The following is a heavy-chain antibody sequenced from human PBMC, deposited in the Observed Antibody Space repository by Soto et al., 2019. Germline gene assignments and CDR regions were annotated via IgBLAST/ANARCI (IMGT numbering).Heavy chain of an antibody. CDR2: ISAYNGNT. J-gene: IGHJ5*02. Sequence: GASVEVSCKASGYTFTSYGISWVRQAPGQGLEWMGWISAYNGNTNYAQKLQGRVTMTTDTSTSTAYMELRSLRSDDTAVYYCARVLGHCSGGSCYTGDWFDPWGQGTLVTVSS. CDR1: GYTFTSYG. V-gene: IGHV1-18*01. D-gene: IGHD2-15*01. CDR3: ARVLGHCSGGSCYTGDWFDP.